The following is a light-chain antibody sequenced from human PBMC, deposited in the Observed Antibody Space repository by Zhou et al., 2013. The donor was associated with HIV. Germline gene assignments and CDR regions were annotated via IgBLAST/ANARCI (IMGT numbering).Light chain of an antibody. CDR3: QKYNSAPPT. V-gene: IGKV1-39*01. Sequence: XIQMTQSPSSLSASVGDRVTITCRASQTIIRYLNWYQQKPGKAPKLLIYAASSLQGGVPSRFSGRGSGTDFTLTISSLQPEDVATYYCQKYNSAPPTFGPGTKLDIK. CDR2: AAS. J-gene: IGKJ3*01. CDR1: QTIIRY.